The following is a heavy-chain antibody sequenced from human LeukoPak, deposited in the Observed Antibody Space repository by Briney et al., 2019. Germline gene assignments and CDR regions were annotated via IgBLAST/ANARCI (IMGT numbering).Heavy chain of an antibody. CDR3: ARSTVYYYDSSGYSRTFDY. Sequence: SETLSHTCTVSGGSISSSSYYWGWIRQPPGKGLEWIGSIYYSGSTYYNPSLKSRVTISVDTSKNQFSLKLSSVTAADTAVYYCARSTVYYYDSSGYSRTFDYWGQGTLVTVSS. V-gene: IGHV4-39*01. CDR2: IYYSGST. J-gene: IGHJ4*02. D-gene: IGHD3-22*01. CDR1: GGSISSSSYY.